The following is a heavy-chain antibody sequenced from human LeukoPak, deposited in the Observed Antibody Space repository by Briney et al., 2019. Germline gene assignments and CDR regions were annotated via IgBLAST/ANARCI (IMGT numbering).Heavy chain of an antibody. Sequence: SETLSLTCTVSGDSISGSSYYWGWIRQPPGKGLEWIGNIYYGGSTYYNPSLKSRVSISVDTSNNQSSLKVSSVTAADTAVYYCARGGGGTAYFDYWGQGTLVTVSS. CDR1: GDSISGSSYY. J-gene: IGHJ4*02. CDR2: IYYGGST. D-gene: IGHD2-21*02. CDR3: ARGGGGTAYFDY. V-gene: IGHV4-39*01.